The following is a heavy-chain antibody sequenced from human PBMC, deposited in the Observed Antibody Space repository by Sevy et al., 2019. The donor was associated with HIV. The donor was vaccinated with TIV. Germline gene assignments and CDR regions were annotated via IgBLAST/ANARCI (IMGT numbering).Heavy chain of an antibody. J-gene: IGHJ4*02. CDR2: IWYDGRTE. Sequence: GGSLRLSCVASGFTFRSFSMHWVRQAPGKGLEWVAAIWYDGRTERYADSVQGRFTISRDNSKNTLYLQMSSLKTEDTAVYYCAKDYSAGITFVRGAYRARGDYFDYWGQGTQVTVSS. CDR1: GFTFRSFS. V-gene: IGHV3-30*02. CDR3: AKDYSAGITFVRGAYRARGDYFDY. D-gene: IGHD3-10*01.